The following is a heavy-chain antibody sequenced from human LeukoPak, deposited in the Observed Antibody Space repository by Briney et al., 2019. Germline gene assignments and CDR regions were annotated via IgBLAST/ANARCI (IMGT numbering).Heavy chain of an antibody. CDR1: GGSFSGYY. CDR3: ARDVRNYYYYMDV. Sequence: SETLSLTCAVYGGSFSGYYWSWIRQPPGKGLEWIGEINHSGSTNYNPSLKSRVTISVDTSKNQFSLKLSSVTAADTAVYYCARDVRNYYYYMDVWGKGTTVTVSS. CDR2: INHSGST. J-gene: IGHJ6*03. V-gene: IGHV4-34*01.